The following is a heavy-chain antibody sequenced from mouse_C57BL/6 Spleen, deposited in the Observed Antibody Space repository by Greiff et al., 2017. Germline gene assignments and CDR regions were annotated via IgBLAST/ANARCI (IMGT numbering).Heavy chain of an antibody. Sequence: QVQLQQPGAELVKPGASVKLSCKASGYTFTSYWMHWVKQRPGQGLEWIGMIHPNSGSTNYNEKFKSKATLTVDKSSSTAYMQLSSLTSEDSAVYYCARERRYYGSSLSDYWGQGTTLTVAS. CDR2: IHPNSGST. D-gene: IGHD1-1*01. V-gene: IGHV1-64*01. J-gene: IGHJ2*01. CDR1: GYTFTSYW. CDR3: ARERRYYGSSLSDY.